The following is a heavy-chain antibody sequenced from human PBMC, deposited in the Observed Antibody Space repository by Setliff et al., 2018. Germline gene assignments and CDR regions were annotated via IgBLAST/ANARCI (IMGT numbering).Heavy chain of an antibody. D-gene: IGHD3-22*01. CDR3: ARYDSSGYSENYYFDY. J-gene: IGHJ4*02. Sequence: PSETLSLTCTVSGGSISGYYWSWIRQPPGKGLEWIGCVYYSGNTYYSPSLKSRVTMFVDTSKNQFSLMLYSVTAADTAIYYCARYDSSGYSENYYFDYWGQGTLVTVS. V-gene: IGHV4-59*04. CDR2: VYYSGNT. CDR1: GGSISGYY.